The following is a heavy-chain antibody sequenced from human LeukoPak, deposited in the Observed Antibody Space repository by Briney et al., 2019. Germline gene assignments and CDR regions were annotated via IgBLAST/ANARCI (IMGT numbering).Heavy chain of an antibody. V-gene: IGHV4-59*08. Sequence: SETLSLTCTVSGGSISSYYRSWIRQPPGKGLEWIGYIYYSGSTNYNPSLKSRVTISVDTSKNQFSLKLSSVTAADTAVYYCARQRRGMATIPFDYWGQGTLVTVSS. CDR2: IYYSGST. CDR3: ARQRRGMATIPFDY. D-gene: IGHD5-24*01. J-gene: IGHJ4*02. CDR1: GGSISSYY.